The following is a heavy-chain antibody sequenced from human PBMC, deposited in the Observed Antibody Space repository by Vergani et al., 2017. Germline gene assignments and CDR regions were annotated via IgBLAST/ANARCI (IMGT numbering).Heavy chain of an antibody. J-gene: IGHJ5*02. V-gene: IGHV4-39*01. CDR3: ARGETRTDWCDP. Sequence: QLQLQESGPGLVKPSATLSLTCSVSGASIRSSNYYWGWIRQPPGKGLEWIASIYYSGSTYYNPSLKSRVTISVDTSKNQFSLKLSSVTAADTAVYYCARGETRTDWCDPWGQGTLVTVSS. CDR2: IYYSGST. CDR1: GASIRSSNYY. D-gene: IGHD3/OR15-3a*01.